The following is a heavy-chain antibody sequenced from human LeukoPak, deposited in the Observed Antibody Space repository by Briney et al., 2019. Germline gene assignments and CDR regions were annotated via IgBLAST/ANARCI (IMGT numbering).Heavy chain of an antibody. J-gene: IGHJ4*02. CDR3: ARGGSSGSLDY. CDR1: GGSFSGYY. V-gene: IGHV4-34*01. D-gene: IGHD6-19*01. CDR2: INHSGST. Sequence: SETLSLTCAVYGGSFSGYYWSWIRQPPGKGLEWIGEINHSGSTNYNPSLKSRVTISVDTSKNQFSLKLSSVTAADTAVYNCARGGSSGSLDYWGQGTLFTVSS.